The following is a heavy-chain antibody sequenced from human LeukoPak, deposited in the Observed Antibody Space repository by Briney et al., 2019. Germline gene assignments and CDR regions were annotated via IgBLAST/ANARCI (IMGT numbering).Heavy chain of an antibody. CDR3: AKSRLWFGDDAFDI. Sequence: GGSLRLSCAASGFTFSSYGMHWVRQAPGKGLEWVAVISYDGSNKYYADSVKGRFTISRDNSKNTLYLQMNSLRAEDTAVYYCAKSRLWFGDDAFDIWGQGTMVTVSS. CDR2: ISYDGSNK. CDR1: GFTFSSYG. V-gene: IGHV3-30*18. D-gene: IGHD3-10*01. J-gene: IGHJ3*02.